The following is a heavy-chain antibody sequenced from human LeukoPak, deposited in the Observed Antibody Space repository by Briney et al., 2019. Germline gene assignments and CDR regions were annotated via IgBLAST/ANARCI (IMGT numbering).Heavy chain of an antibody. D-gene: IGHD6-19*01. CDR2: IIPIFGTA. Sequence: SVKVSCKASGGTFSSYAISWARQAPGQGLEWMGRIIPIFGTANYAQKFQGRVTITTDESTSTAYMELSSLRSEDTAVYYCARTYDTSSGWTRFFDYWGQGTLVTVSS. J-gene: IGHJ4*02. CDR1: GGTFSSYA. V-gene: IGHV1-69*05. CDR3: ARTYDTSSGWTRFFDY.